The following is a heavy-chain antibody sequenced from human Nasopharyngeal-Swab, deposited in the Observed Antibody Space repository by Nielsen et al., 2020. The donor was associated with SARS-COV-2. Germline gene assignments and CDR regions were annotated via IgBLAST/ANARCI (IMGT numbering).Heavy chain of an antibody. CDR3: ARDREKDRLRYYGMDV. V-gene: IGHV4-4*02. CDR2: IYHSGST. Sequence: VRQMPGKGLEWVGEIYHSGSTTYNPSLKSRVTISIDKSKNQLSLRVTSVTAADTAVYYCARDREKDRLRYYGMDVWGQGTTVTVSS. J-gene: IGHJ6*02. D-gene: IGHD1-14*01.